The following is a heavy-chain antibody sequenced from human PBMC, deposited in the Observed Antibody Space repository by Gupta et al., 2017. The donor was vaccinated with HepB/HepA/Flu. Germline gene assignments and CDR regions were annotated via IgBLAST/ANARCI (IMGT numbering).Heavy chain of an antibody. CDR3: AKQDDGQLASGIAA. V-gene: IGHV4-59*08. D-gene: IGHD3-3*02. Sequence: QVQLQESGPGLVKPSETLSLTCTVSGGSISSFYWSWIRQPPGKGLEWIGYIYYRGSTNYNPALKSRVTISVDTSKNQFSSKLRSVTAAGTAVYYYAKQDDGQLASGIAAGGQGIMVTVYS. CDR2: IYYRGST. CDR1: GGSISSFY. J-gene: IGHJ4*02.